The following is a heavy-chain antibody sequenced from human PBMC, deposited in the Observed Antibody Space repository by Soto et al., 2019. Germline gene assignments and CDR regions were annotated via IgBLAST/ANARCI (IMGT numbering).Heavy chain of an antibody. J-gene: IGHJ4*02. CDR2: ISYSDGS. V-gene: IGHV4-39*01. CDR1: GGSVSSRGSMSGVSFY. D-gene: IGHD2-8*01. Sequence: SETLSLTCTVSGGSVSSRGSMSGVSFYWGWRRQPPGKGLEWIASISYSDGSFYNSSLKSRLTISVDTSKNQFSLSLRSVTAADTAVYYCASHRTFWPFDYWGQGTVVT. CDR3: ASHRTFWPFDY.